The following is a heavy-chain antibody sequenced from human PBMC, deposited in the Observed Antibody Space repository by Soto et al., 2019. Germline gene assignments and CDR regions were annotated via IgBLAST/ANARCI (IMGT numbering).Heavy chain of an antibody. V-gene: IGHV4-30-2*01. Sequence: SETLSLTCAVSGGSISSGGYSWSWIRQPPGKGLEWIGYIYHSGSTYYNPSLKSRVTISVDRSKNQFSLKLSSVTAADTAVYYCARVIADYYFDYWGQGTLVTVSS. CDR2: IYHSGST. CDR1: GGSISSGGYS. D-gene: IGHD6-13*01. J-gene: IGHJ4*02. CDR3: ARVIADYYFDY.